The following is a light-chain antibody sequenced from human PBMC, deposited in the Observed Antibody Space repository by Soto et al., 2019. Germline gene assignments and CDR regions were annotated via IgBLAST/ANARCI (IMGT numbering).Light chain of an antibody. V-gene: IGLV2-14*03. Sequence: QSLLNQTASVSGSPGQSITISCTGTSSDVGYYNHVSWYQQHPGKAPKLMIYDVTNRPSGVSNRFFGSKSGNTASLTISGLQAEDEADYYCRSYASSSTYVFGTGTKVTVL. CDR3: RSYASSSTYV. J-gene: IGLJ1*01. CDR2: DVT. CDR1: SSDVGYYNH.